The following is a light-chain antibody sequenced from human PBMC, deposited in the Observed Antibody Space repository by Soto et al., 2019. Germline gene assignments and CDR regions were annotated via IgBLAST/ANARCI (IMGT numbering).Light chain of an antibody. Sequence: EIVLTQSPGTLSLSPGKRASLSCRASQNIRGIYLAWYQQKPGQAPRLLIYGSSYRATGIPDRFSGSGSGTDFTLTINGLEPEDFAFYYCQQYTDSFITFG. CDR2: GSS. J-gene: IGKJ5*01. CDR3: QQYTDSFIT. V-gene: IGKV3-20*01. CDR1: QNIRGIY.